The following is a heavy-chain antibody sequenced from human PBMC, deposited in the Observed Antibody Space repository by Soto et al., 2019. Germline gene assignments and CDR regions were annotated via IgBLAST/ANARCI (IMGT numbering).Heavy chain of an antibody. CDR1: GFTLSNYA. CDR3: ARDLTVRGSYGWLDS. V-gene: IGHV3-33*01. Sequence: QVQLVESGGGVVQPGRSLRLSCAASGFTLSNYAVHWVRQAPGKGLEWVALIWYDGSNKFYADSVKGRFTFSRDNSKNTLYLQMNSLRAGDTAVYYCARDLTVRGSYGWLDSWGQGTLVTVSS. CDR2: IWYDGSNK. J-gene: IGHJ4*02. D-gene: IGHD1-26*01.